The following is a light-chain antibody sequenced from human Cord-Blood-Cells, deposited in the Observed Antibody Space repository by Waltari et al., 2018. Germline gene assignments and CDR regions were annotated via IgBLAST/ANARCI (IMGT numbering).Light chain of an antibody. Sequence: QSALTQPASVSGSPGQSITISCTGTTRDVGGYNYVSWYQQHPDKAPKLMFYDVSKRPPGVSNRFSGSKSGNTASLTISGLQAEDEADYYCSSYTSSSLVFGGGTKLTVL. CDR2: DVS. CDR1: TRDVGGYNY. CDR3: SSYTSSSLV. V-gene: IGLV2-14*01. J-gene: IGLJ2*01.